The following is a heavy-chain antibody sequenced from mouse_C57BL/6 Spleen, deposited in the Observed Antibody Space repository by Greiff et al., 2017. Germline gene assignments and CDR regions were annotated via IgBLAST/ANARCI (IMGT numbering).Heavy chain of an antibody. V-gene: IGHV1-69*01. J-gene: IGHJ4*01. CDR3: ARGGSSGFSYYAMDY. CDR1: GYTFTSYW. Sequence: VKLVESGAELVMPGASVKLSCKASGYTFTSYWMHWVKQRPGQGLEWIGEIDPSDSYTNYNQKFKGKSTLTVDKSSSTAYMQLSSLTSEDSAVYYCARGGSSGFSYYAMDYWGQGTSVTVSS. D-gene: IGHD3-2*02. CDR2: IDPSDSYT.